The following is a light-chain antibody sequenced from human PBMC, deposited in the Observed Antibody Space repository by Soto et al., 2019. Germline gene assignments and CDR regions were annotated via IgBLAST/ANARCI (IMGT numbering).Light chain of an antibody. J-gene: IGKJ4*01. V-gene: IGKV3-15*01. Sequence: EIVMTQSPATLSESPGERATLSCRASQSVSSNLAWYQQKRGQAPRPLIYGTSTRATGIPARFSGSASGTSFTLTISSLQSEDFAVYYCQEYNKWPLTFGGGTKVEIK. CDR2: GTS. CDR3: QEYNKWPLT. CDR1: QSVSSN.